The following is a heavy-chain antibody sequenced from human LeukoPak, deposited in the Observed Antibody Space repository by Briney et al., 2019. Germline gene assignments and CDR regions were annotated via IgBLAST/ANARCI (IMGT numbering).Heavy chain of an antibody. D-gene: IGHD6-19*01. J-gene: IGHJ4*02. CDR3: VGAHSWDPSSGSFYYFDY. CDR1: GGSINNYY. V-gene: IGHV4-4*07. Sequence: SETLSLTCTVSGGSINNYYWSWIRQPAGKGLEWIGRIYTSGSTNYNPSLRSRVTMSLDTSKNQFSLKLSSVTAADTAVYYCVGAHSWDPSSGSFYYFDYWGQGTLVTVSS. CDR2: IYTSGST.